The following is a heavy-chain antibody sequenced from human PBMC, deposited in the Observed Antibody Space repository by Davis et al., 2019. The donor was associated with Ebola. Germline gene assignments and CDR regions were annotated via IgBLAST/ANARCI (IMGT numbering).Heavy chain of an antibody. J-gene: IGHJ4*02. CDR1: GYSFTSYW. CDR3: ARLDREATREASFDY. V-gene: IGHV5-51*01. Sequence: PGGSLRLSCKGSGYSFTSYWIGWVRQMPGKGLEWMGIIYPGDSDTRYSPSFQGQVTISADKSISTAYLQWSSLKASDTAMYYCARLDREATREASFDYWGQGTLVTVSS. D-gene: IGHD5-12*01. CDR2: IYPGDSDT.